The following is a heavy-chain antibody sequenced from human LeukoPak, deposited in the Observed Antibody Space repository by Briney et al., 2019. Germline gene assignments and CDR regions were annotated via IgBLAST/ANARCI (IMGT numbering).Heavy chain of an antibody. Sequence: ETLSLTCTVSGGSISSSSYYWGWIRQPPGKGLEWVSAISGGGGSTYYADSVKGRFTISRDNSKNTLYLQMNSLRAEDTALYYCATDKWEVPNYYFDYWGQGTLVTVSS. J-gene: IGHJ4*02. V-gene: IGHV3-23*01. D-gene: IGHD1-26*01. CDR1: GGSISSSSYY. CDR2: ISGGGGST. CDR3: ATDKWEVPNYYFDY.